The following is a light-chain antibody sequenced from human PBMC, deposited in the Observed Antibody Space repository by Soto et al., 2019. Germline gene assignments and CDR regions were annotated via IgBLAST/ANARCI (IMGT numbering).Light chain of an antibody. CDR1: QSVSSY. CDR3: QQRSNWPWT. CDR2: DAS. J-gene: IGKJ1*01. Sequence: EIVLTQSAATLSLSLGERATLSCSASQSVSSYLAWYPQKPGQAPRLLIYDASNRATGIPARFSGSGSGTDFTLTISSLEPEDFAVYYCQQRSNWPWTFGQGTKVEIK. V-gene: IGKV3-11*01.